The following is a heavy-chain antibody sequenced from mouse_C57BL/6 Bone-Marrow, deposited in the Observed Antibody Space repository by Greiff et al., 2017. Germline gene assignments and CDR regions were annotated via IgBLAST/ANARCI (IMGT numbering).Heavy chain of an antibody. J-gene: IGHJ3*01. CDR2: IDPSDSYT. D-gene: IGHD2-10*01. Sequence: QVQLQQPGAELVMPGASVKLSCKASGYTFTSSWMHWVKQRPGQGLEWIGEIDPSDSYTNYNQKFKGKSTLTVDKSSSTAYMQLSSLTSEDSAVYYCARVGAYSSWFAYWGQGTLVTVSA. CDR1: GYTFTSSW. V-gene: IGHV1-69*01. CDR3: ARVGAYSSWFAY.